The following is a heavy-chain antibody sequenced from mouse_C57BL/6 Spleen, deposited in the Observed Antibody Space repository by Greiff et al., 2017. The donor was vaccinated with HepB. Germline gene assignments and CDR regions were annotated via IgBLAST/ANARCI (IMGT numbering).Heavy chain of an antibody. CDR2: IYPGDGDT. CDR1: GYAFSSYW. D-gene: IGHD2-4*01. V-gene: IGHV1-80*01. CDR3: ARSGDYVYYFDY. J-gene: IGHJ2*01. Sequence: QVQLKQSGTELVKPGASVKISCKASGYAFSSYWMNWVKQRPGKGLEWIGQIYPGDGDTNYNGKFKGKATLTADKSSSTAYMQLSSLTSEDSAVYFCARSGDYVYYFDYWGQGTTLTVSS.